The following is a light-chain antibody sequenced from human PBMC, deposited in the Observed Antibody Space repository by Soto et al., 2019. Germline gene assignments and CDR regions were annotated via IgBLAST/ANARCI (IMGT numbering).Light chain of an antibody. V-gene: IGKV3-15*01. J-gene: IGKJ5*01. CDR2: GAS. CDR3: QQYNNWPFS. CDR1: QSVSSS. Sequence: EIMMTQSPASLSVSPGERATLSCRASQSVSSSLAWYQQKPGQAPRLLIYGASTRATGIPARFSGSGSGTDFTLTISGLQSEDSAVYFCQQYNNWPFSFGQGTRLEIK.